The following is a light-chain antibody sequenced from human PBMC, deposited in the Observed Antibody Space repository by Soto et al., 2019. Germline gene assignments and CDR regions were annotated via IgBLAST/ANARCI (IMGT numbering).Light chain of an antibody. CDR3: QQYGSTYPYT. Sequence: EVVLTQSPGTLSLSQGQRATLSCRASQRVSNNYFAWYQQKPGQAPRLLIFGSYDRAAGIPDRFSGSGSGRDFSITISRVEHEDFAATYCQQYGSTYPYTLGQGNKGELK. CDR1: QRVSNNY. J-gene: IGKJ2*01. CDR2: GSY. V-gene: IGKV3-20*01.